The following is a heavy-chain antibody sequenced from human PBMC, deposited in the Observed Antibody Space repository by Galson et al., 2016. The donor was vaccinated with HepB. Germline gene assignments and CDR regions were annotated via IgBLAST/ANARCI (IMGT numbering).Heavy chain of an antibody. Sequence: SLRLSCAASGFTFSSFWMSWVRQAPGKGLEWVANIHQDGGQRYYGDSVKCRFTVSRDNAKNSLYLHMNSLRVDDTALYYCARGMLVGAGFDYWGQGALVTVSS. V-gene: IGHV3-7*04. D-gene: IGHD1-26*01. CDR3: ARGMLVGAGFDY. CDR2: IHQDGGQR. CDR1: GFTFSSFW. J-gene: IGHJ4*02.